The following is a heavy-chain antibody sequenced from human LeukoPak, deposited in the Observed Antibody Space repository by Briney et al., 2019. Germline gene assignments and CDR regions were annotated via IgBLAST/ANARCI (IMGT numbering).Heavy chain of an antibody. CDR1: GYTFINYW. D-gene: IGHD4-17*01. CDR2: IYPSDSDP. Sequence: GESLKISCKGSGYTFINYWIGWVRQMPGKGLEWMGIIYPSDSDPRYSPSFRGQVTISADKSNSTAYLQWSSLKASDTAMYYCASHDYGDYGTFKYWGQGTLVTVSS. J-gene: IGHJ4*02. V-gene: IGHV5-51*01. CDR3: ASHDYGDYGTFKY.